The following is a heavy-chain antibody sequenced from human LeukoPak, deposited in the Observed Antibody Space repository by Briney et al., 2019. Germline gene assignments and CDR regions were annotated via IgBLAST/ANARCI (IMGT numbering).Heavy chain of an antibody. Sequence: GGSLRLSCAASRFTFSSYTMNWVRQAPGKGLEWVSSISSSGTYIYYADSVKGRFSISRDNAKNSLYLQMNSLRAEDTAVYYCARDYDRKAFDIWGQGTMVTVSS. CDR1: RFTFSSYT. CDR3: ARDYDRKAFDI. D-gene: IGHD1-14*01. V-gene: IGHV3-21*01. J-gene: IGHJ3*02. CDR2: ISSSGTYI.